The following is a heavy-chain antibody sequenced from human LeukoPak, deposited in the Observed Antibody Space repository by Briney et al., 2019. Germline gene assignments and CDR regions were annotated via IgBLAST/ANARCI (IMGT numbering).Heavy chain of an antibody. Sequence: ASVKVSCKASGGTFSSYAISWVRQAPGQGLEWMGGIIPIFGTANYAQKFQGRVTITADESTSTAYMELSSLRSEDTAVYYCARARSVNFVGATYYYYYGMDVWGQGTTVTVSS. V-gene: IGHV1-69*13. CDR2: IIPIFGTA. J-gene: IGHJ6*02. CDR3: ARARSVNFVGATYYYYYGMDV. D-gene: IGHD1-26*01. CDR1: GGTFSSYA.